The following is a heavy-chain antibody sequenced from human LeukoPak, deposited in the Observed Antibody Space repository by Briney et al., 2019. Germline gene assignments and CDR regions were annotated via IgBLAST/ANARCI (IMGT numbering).Heavy chain of an antibody. CDR2: ISSGSSYK. V-gene: IGHV3-21*01. D-gene: IGHD2-21*02. Sequence: GGSLGLSCAASGFTFSNYNMNWVRQAPGKGLEGVSSISSGSSYKYYTDSVKGRFTISRDNAKNSMYLQMNSLRAEDTAVYYCARVRLTPFDYWGQGTLVTVSS. J-gene: IGHJ4*02. CDR1: GFTFSNYN. CDR3: ARVRLTPFDY.